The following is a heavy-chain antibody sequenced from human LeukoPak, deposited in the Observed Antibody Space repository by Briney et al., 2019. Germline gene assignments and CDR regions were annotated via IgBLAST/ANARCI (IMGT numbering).Heavy chain of an antibody. J-gene: IGHJ6*03. CDR3: ARGRGSPYYYYMDV. D-gene: IGHD6-19*01. V-gene: IGHV1-24*01. CDR1: GYTLTELS. Sequence: ASVKVSCKVSGYTLTELSMHWVRQAPGKGLEWMGGFDPEDGETIYAQKLQGRVTMTTDTSTSTAYMELRSLRSDDTAVYYCARGRGSPYYYYMDVWGKGTTVTVSS. CDR2: FDPEDGET.